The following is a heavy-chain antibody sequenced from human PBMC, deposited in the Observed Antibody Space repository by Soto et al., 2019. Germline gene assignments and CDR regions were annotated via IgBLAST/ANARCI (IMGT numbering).Heavy chain of an antibody. CDR1: GFTFSSYG. CDR2: IWYDGSNK. Sequence: GGSLRLSCAASGFTFSSYGMHWVRQAPGKGLEWVAVIWYDGSNKYYADSVKGRFTISRDNSKNTLYLQMNSLRAEDTAVYYCARGNIDIVVVVAATYYFDYWGQGTLVTVSS. CDR3: ARGNIDIVVVVAATYYFDY. D-gene: IGHD2-15*01. V-gene: IGHV3-33*01. J-gene: IGHJ4*02.